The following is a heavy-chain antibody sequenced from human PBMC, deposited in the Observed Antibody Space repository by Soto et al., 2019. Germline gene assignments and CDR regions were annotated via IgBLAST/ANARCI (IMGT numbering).Heavy chain of an antibody. CDR2: IKQDGSEK. Sequence: QTGGSLRLSCAASGFTFSSYWMSWVRQAPGKGLEWVANIKQDGSEKYYVDSVKGRFTISRDNAKNSLYLQMNSLRAEDTAVYYCARLGYCSGGSCYSVGYYYGMDVWGQGTTVTVSS. V-gene: IGHV3-7*03. CDR1: GFTFSSYW. CDR3: ARLGYCSGGSCYSVGYYYGMDV. J-gene: IGHJ6*02. D-gene: IGHD2-15*01.